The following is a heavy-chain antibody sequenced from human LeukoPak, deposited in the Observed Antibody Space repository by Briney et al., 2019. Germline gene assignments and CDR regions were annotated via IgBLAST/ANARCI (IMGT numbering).Heavy chain of an antibody. CDR1: GFTFSSYS. V-gene: IGHV3-21*01. D-gene: IGHD3-22*01. CDR2: ISSSSRYI. CDR3: ARDRDYYDSSGYYYNRGDYFDY. J-gene: IGHJ4*02. Sequence: GGSLRLSCAASGFTFSSYSISWVRQAPGKGLEWVSSISSSSRYIYYADSVKGRFTISRDNATNSLYMQMNSLSAEGTAVYYCARDRDYYDSSGYYYNRGDYFDYWGQGTLVTVSS.